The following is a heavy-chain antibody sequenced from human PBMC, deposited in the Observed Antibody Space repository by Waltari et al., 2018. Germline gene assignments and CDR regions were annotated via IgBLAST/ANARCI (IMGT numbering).Heavy chain of an antibody. D-gene: IGHD6-19*01. Sequence: EVLLVESGGGLVQPGGSLRLPCAASGFPLRNSWMSWIRQAPGKGLEWVANIKGDGTERYFVDSLRGRLTISRDNARNLVFLQISDLRAEDTAFYYWARGNVAVPGGDLWGRGTLATVSS. J-gene: IGHJ4*02. CDR1: GFPLRNSW. CDR3: ARGNVAVPGGDL. CDR2: IKGDGTER. V-gene: IGHV3-7*03.